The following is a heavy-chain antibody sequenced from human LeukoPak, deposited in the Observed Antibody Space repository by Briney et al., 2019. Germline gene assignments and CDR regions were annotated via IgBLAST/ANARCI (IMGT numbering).Heavy chain of an antibody. CDR1: GFTVSSNY. D-gene: IGHD3-22*01. CDR2: IYSGGST. Sequence: GGSLGLSCAASGFTVSSNYMSWVRQAPGKGLEWVSVIYSGGSTYYADSVKGRFTISRDNSKNTLYLQMNSLRAEDTAVYYCAREGYYYDSSGYYYFDYWGQGTLVTVSS. J-gene: IGHJ4*02. V-gene: IGHV3-53*01. CDR3: AREGYYYDSSGYYYFDY.